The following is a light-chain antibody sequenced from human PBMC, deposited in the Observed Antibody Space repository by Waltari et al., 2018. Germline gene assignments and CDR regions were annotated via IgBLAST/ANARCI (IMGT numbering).Light chain of an antibody. CDR2: AAS. CDR3: QPFKNYLGT. V-gene: IGKV1-17*01. J-gene: IGKJ4*02. Sequence: DLQMSQSPSSLSASVGDRVTITCRASQTISNYLSWYQQKPGKAPKLLISAASSFPSRVPSRCGGRGGGTDVTLRMSSVEPEDLGTYYCQPFKNYLGTFGGGTKVEIK. CDR1: QTISNY.